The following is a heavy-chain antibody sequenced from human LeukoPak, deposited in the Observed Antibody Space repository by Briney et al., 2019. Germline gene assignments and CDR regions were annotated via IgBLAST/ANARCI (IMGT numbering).Heavy chain of an antibody. Sequence: SVKVSCKASGGTFSSYAISWVRQARGQGLEWMGRIIPILGIANYAQKFQGRVTITADKSTSTAYMELSSLRSEDTAVYYCARDQHNYGMDVWGQGTTVTVSS. CDR1: GGTFSSYA. V-gene: IGHV1-69*04. J-gene: IGHJ6*02. CDR3: ARDQHNYGMDV. CDR2: IIPILGIA.